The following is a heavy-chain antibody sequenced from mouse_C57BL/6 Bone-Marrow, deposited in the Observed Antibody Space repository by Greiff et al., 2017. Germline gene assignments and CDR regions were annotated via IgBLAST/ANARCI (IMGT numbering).Heavy chain of an antibody. CDR3: TNWDEGY. J-gene: IGHJ2*01. Sequence: QVQLQQSGAELVRPGASVTLSCKASGYTFTDYEMHWVKQTPVHGLEWIGAIDPETGGTAYNQKFKGKAILTADKSSSTAYMEIRSLTSEDSAVYYCTNWDEGYWGQGTTLTVSS. D-gene: IGHD4-1*01. V-gene: IGHV1-15*01. CDR2: IDPETGGT. CDR1: GYTFTDYE.